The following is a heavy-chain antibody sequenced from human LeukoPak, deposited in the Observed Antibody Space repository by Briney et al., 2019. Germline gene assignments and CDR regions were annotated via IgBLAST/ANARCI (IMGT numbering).Heavy chain of an antibody. D-gene: IGHD2-8*02. CDR2: IRSGTNYI. Sequence: GGSLRLSCAASGFTLDHYNMNWLRQDPGKGLEWVSSIRSGTNYIFEADSVRRRFTVTKDTALNSLSLQMNSLRADDRAVYYCARSAGGNYFDYWDQGTLVTVSS. V-gene: IGHV3-21*01. J-gene: IGHJ4*02. CDR3: ARSAGGNYFDY. CDR1: GFTLDHYN.